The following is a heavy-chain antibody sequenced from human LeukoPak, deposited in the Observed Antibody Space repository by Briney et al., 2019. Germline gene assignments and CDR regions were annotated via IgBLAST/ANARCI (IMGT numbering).Heavy chain of an antibody. V-gene: IGHV1-24*01. CDR1: GYTLTELS. CDR2: FDPEDGET. CDR3: ATGPRITMVRGVERAFDI. Sequence: ASVKVSCKVSGYTLTELSMHWVRQAPGKGLEWMEGFDPEDGETIYAQKFQGRVTMTEDTSTDTAYMELSSLRSEDTAVYYCATGPRITMVRGVERAFDIWGQGTMVTVSS. J-gene: IGHJ3*02. D-gene: IGHD3-10*01.